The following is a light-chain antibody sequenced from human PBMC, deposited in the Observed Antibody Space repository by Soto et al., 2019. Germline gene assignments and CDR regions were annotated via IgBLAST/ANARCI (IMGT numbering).Light chain of an antibody. CDR2: AAS. V-gene: IGKV1-13*02. CDR3: QQFNSSPIT. CDR1: QSISSN. Sequence: AIQLTQSPSSLSASVGDRVTITCRASQSISSNLAWYQQKPGKAPKLLIYAASSLQSGVPSRLSGSGSGTDFTLTISRLQPEDFATYYCQQFNSSPITFGQGTRLEIK. J-gene: IGKJ5*01.